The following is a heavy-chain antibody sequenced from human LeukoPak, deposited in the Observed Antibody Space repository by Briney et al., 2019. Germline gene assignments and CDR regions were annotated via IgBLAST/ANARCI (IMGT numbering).Heavy chain of an antibody. V-gene: IGHV1-18*01. CDR2: ISANNGNT. Sequence: VASVKVSCKATGYTFTRYGISWVRQAPGQGLEWMGWISANNGNTKYAQKVQGRVTMTTDTSTSTAYMELRSLRSDDTAVYYCAREGNIQVWSREFDPWGQGTQVTVSS. D-gene: IGHD5-18*01. CDR1: GYTFTRYG. J-gene: IGHJ5*02. CDR3: AREGNIQVWSREFDP.